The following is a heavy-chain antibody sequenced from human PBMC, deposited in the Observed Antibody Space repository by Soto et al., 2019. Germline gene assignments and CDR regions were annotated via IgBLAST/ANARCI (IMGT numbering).Heavy chain of an antibody. CDR2: IWYDGSHK. V-gene: IGHV3-33*01. J-gene: IGHJ4*02. Sequence: QVQLVESGGGVVHPGRSLRLSCAASGFTFSTYGMQWVRQAPGMGLEWVTVIWYDGSHKDYADSVKGRFTISRDNSKNTLYLQMNSLRVEDTAVYYCARAVGPFDYWGQGTLVTVSS. D-gene: IGHD1-26*01. CDR3: ARAVGPFDY. CDR1: GFTFSTYG.